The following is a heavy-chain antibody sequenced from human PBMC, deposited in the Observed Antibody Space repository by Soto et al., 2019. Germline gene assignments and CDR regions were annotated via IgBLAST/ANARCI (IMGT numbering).Heavy chain of an antibody. CDR2: IRSKANNYAT. J-gene: IGHJ4*02. V-gene: IGHV3-73*01. CDR3: ASSVTSPFDY. Sequence: GGSLRLSCAASGFTFSGSAMHWVRQASGKGLEWVGRIRSKANNYATAYAASVKGRFTISRDDSKNTAYLQMNSLKTDDTAVYYCASSVTSPFDYWGQGTLVTVSS. D-gene: IGHD2-2*01. CDR1: GFTFSGSA.